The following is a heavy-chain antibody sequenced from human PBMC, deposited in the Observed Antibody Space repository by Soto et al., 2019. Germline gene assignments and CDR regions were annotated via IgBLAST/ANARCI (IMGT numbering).Heavy chain of an antibody. V-gene: IGHV3-33*01. CDR3: ARASGVMGYWYFDL. D-gene: IGHD3-16*01. Sequence: QVQLVESGGGVVQPGRSLRLSCAASGFTFSRSGMHWVRQAPGKGLEWVAVIWNDGSNAHYADSVKDRFTISRDNSKNTLYLQMNSLRAEDTAVYYCARASGVMGYWYFDLWGRGTLVTVSS. J-gene: IGHJ2*01. CDR2: IWNDGSNA. CDR1: GFTFSRSG.